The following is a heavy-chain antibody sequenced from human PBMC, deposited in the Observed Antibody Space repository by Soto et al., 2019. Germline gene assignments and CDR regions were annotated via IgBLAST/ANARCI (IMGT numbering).Heavy chain of an antibody. CDR2: INPSGGST. Sequence: ASVKVSCKASGYTFTSYYIHWVRQAPGQGLEWMGIINPSGGSTIYAQKFQGRVTMTRDTSTSTVYMEVSSLRSEDTAVYYCASIIRPKNWFDPWGQGTLVTVSS. J-gene: IGHJ5*02. CDR3: ASIIRPKNWFDP. CDR1: GYTFTSYY. V-gene: IGHV1-46*03.